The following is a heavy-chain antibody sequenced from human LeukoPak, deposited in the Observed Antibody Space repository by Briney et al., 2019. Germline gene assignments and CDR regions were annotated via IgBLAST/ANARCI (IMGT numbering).Heavy chain of an antibody. J-gene: IGHJ5*02. CDR1: GGSISSGGYS. CDR3: ARVPIVVVPAASPGSWFDP. Sequence: PSQTLSLTCAVSGGSISSGGYSWSWIRQPPGKGLEWIGEINHSGSTNYNPSLKSRVTISVDTSKNQFSLKLSSVTAADTAVYYCARVPIVVVPAASPGSWFDPWGQGTLVTVSS. CDR2: INHSGST. D-gene: IGHD2-2*01. V-gene: IGHV4-30-2*01.